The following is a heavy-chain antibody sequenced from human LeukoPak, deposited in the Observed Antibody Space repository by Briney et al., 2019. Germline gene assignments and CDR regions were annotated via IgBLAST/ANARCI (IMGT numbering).Heavy chain of an antibody. J-gene: IGHJ6*02. V-gene: IGHV3-74*01. Sequence: GGSLRLSCAASGFTFSIYWMHWVRQAPGKGLVGVSHINSDDRTNYADSVKGRFTISRDNAKNTLYLQMNSLRAEDTAVYYCARDYLYGMDVWGQGTTVTVSS. CDR1: GFTFSIYW. CDR2: INSDDRT. CDR3: ARDYLYGMDV.